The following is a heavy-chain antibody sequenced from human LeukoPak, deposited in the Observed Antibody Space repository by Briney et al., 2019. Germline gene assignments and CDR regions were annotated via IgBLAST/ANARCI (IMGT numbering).Heavy chain of an antibody. Sequence: QSGGSLRLSCAASGFTVSSNYMSWVRQAPGKGLEWVSVIYSGGSTYYADSVKGRFTISRDNSKNTLYLQMNSLRAEDTAVYYCAKVQDIVVVVAAFDYWGQGTLVTVSS. V-gene: IGHV3-53*01. CDR2: IYSGGST. CDR1: GFTVSSNY. D-gene: IGHD2-15*01. CDR3: AKVQDIVVVVAAFDY. J-gene: IGHJ4*02.